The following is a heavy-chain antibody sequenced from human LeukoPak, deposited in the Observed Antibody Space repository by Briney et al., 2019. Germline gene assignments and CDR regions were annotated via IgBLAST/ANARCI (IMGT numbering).Heavy chain of an antibody. Sequence: GGSLRLSCAASGFTFSRYRMSWVRQAPGKGLEWVANIKQDGSEKHYVDSVKGRFTISRDNAKNSLYLQMNSLRVDDTAVYYCAKSLDYGGNRARLDFWGQGTLVTVSS. D-gene: IGHD4-23*01. V-gene: IGHV3-7*03. CDR1: GFTFSRYR. CDR3: AKSLDYGGNRARLDF. J-gene: IGHJ4*02. CDR2: IKQDGSEK.